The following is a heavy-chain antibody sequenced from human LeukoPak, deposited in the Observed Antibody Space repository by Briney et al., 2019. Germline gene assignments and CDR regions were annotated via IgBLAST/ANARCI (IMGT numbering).Heavy chain of an antibody. Sequence: PGGSLRLSCASSGLTVSSNYMTWVRQAPGKGLEWVSVIYSGGSQYYADSVKGRFSISRDNSKNTVYLQMNGLRAEDTAVYYCARDRRYCSVDSCYSGVDYWGQGTLVTVSS. CDR1: GLTVSSNY. CDR3: ARDRRYCSVDSCYSGVDY. D-gene: IGHD2-15*01. J-gene: IGHJ4*02. V-gene: IGHV3-53*01. CDR2: IYSGGSQ.